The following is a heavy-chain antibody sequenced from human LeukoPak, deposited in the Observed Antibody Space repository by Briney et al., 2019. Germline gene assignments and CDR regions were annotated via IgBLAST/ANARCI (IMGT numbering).Heavy chain of an antibody. V-gene: IGHV1-46*01. D-gene: IGHD2-21*02. CDR3: ARGGHTLVVTAMLSWFDP. J-gene: IGHJ5*02. Sequence: ASVRVSCKASGYTFTSYYMHWVRQAPGQGLEWMGIINPSGGSTSYAQKFQGRVTMTRDMSTSTVYMELSSLRSEDTAVYYCARGGHTLVVTAMLSWFDPWGQGTLVTVSS. CDR1: GYTFTSYY. CDR2: INPSGGST.